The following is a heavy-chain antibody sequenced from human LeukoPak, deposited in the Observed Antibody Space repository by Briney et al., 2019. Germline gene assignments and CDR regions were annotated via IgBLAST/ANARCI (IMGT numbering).Heavy chain of an antibody. CDR2: IISDGTTT. Sequence: GGSLRLSCAASGLTFHNTWMHWIRQAPGKGLVWVSRIISDGTTTTYADSVKGRFTISRDNAKNSLYLQMNSLRAEDTAVYYCARDVSDYDSSGYWFYWGQGTLVTVSS. CDR1: GLTFHNTW. CDR3: ARDVSDYDSSGYWFY. V-gene: IGHV3-74*01. D-gene: IGHD3-22*01. J-gene: IGHJ4*02.